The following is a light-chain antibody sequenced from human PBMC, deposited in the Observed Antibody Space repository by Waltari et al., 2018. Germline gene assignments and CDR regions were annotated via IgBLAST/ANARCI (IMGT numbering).Light chain of an antibody. CDR1: QSVSSDY. J-gene: IGKJ1*01. CDR3: QQYGSLPWT. CDR2: DAS. Sequence: IGLTQSPGTLSLSPGERATLSCRAGQSVSSDYLAWYQQRPGQAPRLLIFDASSRAAGIPDRFSGSGSGTDFSLTISRLEPEDFAVYYCQQYGSLPWTFGQGTRVEIK. V-gene: IGKV3-20*01.